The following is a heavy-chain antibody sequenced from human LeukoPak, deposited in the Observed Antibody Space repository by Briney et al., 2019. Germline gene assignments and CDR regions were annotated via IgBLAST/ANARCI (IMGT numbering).Heavy chain of an antibody. J-gene: IGHJ4*02. Sequence: PGGALRLSCAASGFTFSSYAMHWVRQAPGKGLEWVAFIRYDGSNKYYADSVRGRFTISRDNSKNTLYLQMNSLRAEDTAVYYCATSIAAAGTKLGDFDYWGQGTLVTVSS. CDR3: ATSIAAAGTKLGDFDY. CDR1: GFTFSSYA. CDR2: IRYDGSNK. D-gene: IGHD6-13*01. V-gene: IGHV3-30*02.